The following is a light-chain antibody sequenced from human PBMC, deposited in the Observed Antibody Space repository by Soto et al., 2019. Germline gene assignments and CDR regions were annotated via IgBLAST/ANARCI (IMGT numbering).Light chain of an antibody. Sequence: QSVLTQSPSASASLGASVKLTCTLSSGHSNYAIAWHLQQPEKGPRYLMRVNSDGSHIKGDRIPDRFSGSSSGAERYLTISSLQSEDEADYYCQTWASGIVIFGGGTKLTVL. CDR1: SGHSNYA. V-gene: IGLV4-69*01. J-gene: IGLJ2*01. CDR2: VNSDGSH. CDR3: QTWASGIVI.